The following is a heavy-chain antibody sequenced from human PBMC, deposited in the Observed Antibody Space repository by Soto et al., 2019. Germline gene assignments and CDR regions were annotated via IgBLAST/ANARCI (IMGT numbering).Heavy chain of an antibody. Sequence: PSETLSLTCSVSGDAISNYYWSWIRQTPGKGLEWIGCVHDSGSTDYNPSLKGRVTMSLHTSKSQFSLNLSSVTAADSATYYCARGTRALITSFFAYWGQGSPVTVS. D-gene: IGHD1-20*01. CDR2: VHDSGST. CDR1: GDAISNYY. J-gene: IGHJ4*02. V-gene: IGHV4-59*01. CDR3: ARGTRALITSFFAY.